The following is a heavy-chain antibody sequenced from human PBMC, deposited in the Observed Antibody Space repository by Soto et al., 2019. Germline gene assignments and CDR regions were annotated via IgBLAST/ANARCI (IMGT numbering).Heavy chain of an antibody. CDR2: IYYSGST. CDR1: GGSISSSSYY. V-gene: IGHV4-39*01. Sequence: ETLSLTCPVSGGSISSSSYYGGWIRQPPGKGLEWIGSIYYSGSTYYNPSLKSRVTISVDTSKNQFSLKLSSVTAADTAVYYCERHHPFGVAGGWFDPWGQGTLVTVSS. CDR3: ERHHPFGVAGGWFDP. J-gene: IGHJ5*02. D-gene: IGHD3-3*01.